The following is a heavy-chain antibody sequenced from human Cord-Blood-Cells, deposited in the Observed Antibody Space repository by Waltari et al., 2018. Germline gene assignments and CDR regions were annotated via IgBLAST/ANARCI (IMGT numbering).Heavy chain of an antibody. CDR1: GYNLTELS. CDR2: FDPEDGET. J-gene: IGHJ4*02. Sequence: QVQLVQSGAEVKKPGASVTVSCKVSGYNLTELSMHWVRQAPGKGLEWMGGFDPEDGETIYAQKFQGRVTMTEDTSTDTAYMELSSLRSEDTAVYYCATSAARSYYFDYWGQGTLVTVSS. CDR3: ATSAARSYYFDY. D-gene: IGHD6-6*01. V-gene: IGHV1-24*01.